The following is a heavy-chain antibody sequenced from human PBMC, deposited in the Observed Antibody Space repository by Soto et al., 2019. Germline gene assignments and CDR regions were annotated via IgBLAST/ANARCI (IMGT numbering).Heavy chain of an antibody. J-gene: IGHJ4*02. Sequence: SETLSLTCTVSGGSISSSSYYWGWIRQPPGKGLEWIGSIYYSGSTYYNPSLKSRVTISVDTSKNQFSLKLSSVTAADTAVYYCARLTMIVVVITTIPYDQTPAFDYWGQGTLVTVSS. V-gene: IGHV4-39*01. CDR2: IYYSGST. CDR3: ARLTMIVVVITTIPYDQTPAFDY. CDR1: GGSISSSSYY. D-gene: IGHD3-22*01.